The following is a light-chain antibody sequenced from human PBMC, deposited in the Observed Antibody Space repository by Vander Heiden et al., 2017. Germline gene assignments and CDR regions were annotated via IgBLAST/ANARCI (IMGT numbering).Light chain of an antibody. Sequence: QSALTQPPSVSGSPGQSITLSCTGTSSDVGSYNLVSWYQQHPGKAPKLMIYDVSKRPSGVSNRFSGSKSGNTASLTISGLQAEDEADYYCCSYAGSSTVVFGGGTRLTVL. V-gene: IGLV2-23*02. CDR3: CSYAGSSTVV. CDR2: DVS. J-gene: IGLJ2*01. CDR1: SSDVGSYNL.